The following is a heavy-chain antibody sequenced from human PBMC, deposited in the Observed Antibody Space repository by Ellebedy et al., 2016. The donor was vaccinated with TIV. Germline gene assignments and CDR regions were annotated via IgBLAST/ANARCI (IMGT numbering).Heavy chain of an antibody. CDR1: GGSISSGNYY. CDR3: ARDGHYNSDGYYHRYLDY. J-gene: IGHJ4*02. V-gene: IGHV4-39*07. CDR2: IFYGGST. D-gene: IGHD3-22*01. Sequence: MPSETLSLTCTVSGGSISSGNYYWGWIRQPPGKGLEWIGNIFYGGSTYYNPSLKSRVTISVDTSKNQFSLKLSYVTAADTAMYYCARDGHYNSDGYYHRYLDYWGQGTLVTVSS.